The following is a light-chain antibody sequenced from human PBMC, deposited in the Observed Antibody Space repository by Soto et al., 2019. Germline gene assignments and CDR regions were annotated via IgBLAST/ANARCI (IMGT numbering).Light chain of an antibody. CDR2: KAS. CDR3: QQYNSYPWT. CDR1: QTISTW. Sequence: IQMTQSPSTLSASVGDRVTFTCRASQTISTWLAWYQQKPGEAPKLLIYKASTLEVGVPSRFSASGSGTESTLTINTLQPADFATYYCQQYNSYPWTFGQGTKVDIK. J-gene: IGKJ1*01. V-gene: IGKV1-5*03.